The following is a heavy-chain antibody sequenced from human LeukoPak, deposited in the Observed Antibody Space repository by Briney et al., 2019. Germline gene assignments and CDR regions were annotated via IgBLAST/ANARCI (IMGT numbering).Heavy chain of an antibody. CDR1: GYTFTGYY. D-gene: IGHD6-19*01. J-gene: IGHJ4*02. CDR3: ARAYGGSGRSFDY. V-gene: IGHV1-2*04. CDR2: INPNSGGT. Sequence: GASVKVSCKASGYTFTGYYMHWVRQAPGQGLEWMGWINPNSGGTNYAQKFQGWVTMTRDTSISTAYMELSRLRSDDTAVCYCARAYGGSGRSFDYWGQGTLVTVSS.